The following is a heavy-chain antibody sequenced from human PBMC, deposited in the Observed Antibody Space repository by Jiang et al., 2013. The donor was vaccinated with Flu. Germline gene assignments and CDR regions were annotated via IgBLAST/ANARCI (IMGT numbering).Heavy chain of an antibody. CDR2: IIPIFGTA. D-gene: IGHD6-19*01. J-gene: IGHJ4*02. CDR1: GGTFSSYA. V-gene: IGHV1-69*01. Sequence: GGTFSSYAISWVRQAPGQGLEWMGGIIPIFGTANYAQKFQGRVTITADESTSTAHMELSSLRSEDTAVYYCARDLGSGWSSFDYWGQGTLVTVSS. CDR3: ARDLGSGWSSFDY.